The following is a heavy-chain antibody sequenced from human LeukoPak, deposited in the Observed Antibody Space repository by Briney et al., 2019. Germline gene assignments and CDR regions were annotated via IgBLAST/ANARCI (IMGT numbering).Heavy chain of an antibody. J-gene: IGHJ6*03. D-gene: IGHD6-19*01. CDR2: IYYSGST. V-gene: IGHV4-38-2*02. CDR3: ARQDGWYYYYYYMDV. CDR1: GYSISSGYY. Sequence: PSETLSLTCTVSGYSISSGYYWGWIRQPPGKGLEWIGSIYYSGSTYYNPSLKSRVTISVDTSKNQFSLKLSSVTAADTAVYYCARQDGWYYYYYYMDVWGKGTTVTISS.